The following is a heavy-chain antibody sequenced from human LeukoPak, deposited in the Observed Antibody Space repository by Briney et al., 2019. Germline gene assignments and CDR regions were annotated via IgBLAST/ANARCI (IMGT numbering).Heavy chain of an antibody. J-gene: IGHJ4*02. CDR2: ISAYNGNT. V-gene: IGHV1-18*04. Sequence: ASVKVSCKASGYTFTSYGISWVRQAPGQGLEWMGWISAYNGNTNYAQKLQGRDTMTTETSTSTAYMELRSLRSDDTAVYYCARVYYGSGSYYNHFDYWGQGTLVTVSS. CDR1: GYTFTSYG. CDR3: ARVYYGSGSYYNHFDY. D-gene: IGHD3-10*01.